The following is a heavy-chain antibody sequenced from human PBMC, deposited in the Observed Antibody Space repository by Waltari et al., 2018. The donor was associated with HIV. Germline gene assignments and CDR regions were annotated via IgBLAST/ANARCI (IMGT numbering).Heavy chain of an antibody. J-gene: IGHJ4*02. D-gene: IGHD6-19*01. V-gene: IGHV1-3*01. Sequence: QVHLLQSGAEVKKPGASVKVSCKASGYTFTSYPIHWLRQATGQRLEWMAWINAGTGNTKYSQNFKGRVTSTRDTSASTAYMELSSLRSEDTAVYYCARHNSSWYGTFDHWGQGTLVAVSS. CDR3: ARHNSSWYGTFDH. CDR2: INAGTGNT. CDR1: GYTFTSYP.